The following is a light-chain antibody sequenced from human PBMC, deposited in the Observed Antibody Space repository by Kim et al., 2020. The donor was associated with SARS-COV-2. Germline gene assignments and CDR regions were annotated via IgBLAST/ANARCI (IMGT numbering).Light chain of an antibody. Sequence: VSPGGRANLSCRASQSISSNLAWYQQKPGQSPRVLIYDASTRATGIPARFSGSGSGTEFTLTVTSLQSEDFAVYYCQQYENWPRTFGQGTKVDIK. CDR1: QSISSN. CDR2: DAS. CDR3: QQYENWPRT. V-gene: IGKV3-15*01. J-gene: IGKJ1*01.